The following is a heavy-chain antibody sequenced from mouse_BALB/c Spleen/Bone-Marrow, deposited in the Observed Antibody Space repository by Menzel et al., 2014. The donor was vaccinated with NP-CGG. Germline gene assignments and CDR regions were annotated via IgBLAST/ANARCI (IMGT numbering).Heavy chain of an antibody. V-gene: IGHV1S41*01. CDR1: GYTFTSYW. J-gene: IGHJ1*01. CDR3: ARRYFDV. Sequence: DLVKPGASVKLSCKASGYTFTSYWINWIKQRPGQGLEWIRRIAPGSGSTYYNEMFKGKATLTVDTSSSTAYIQLSSLSSEDSAVYFCARRYFDVWGAGTTVTVSS. CDR2: IAPGSGST.